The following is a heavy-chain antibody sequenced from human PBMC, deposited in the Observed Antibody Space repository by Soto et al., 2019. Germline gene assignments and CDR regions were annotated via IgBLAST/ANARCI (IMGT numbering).Heavy chain of an antibody. D-gene: IGHD2-2*01. J-gene: IGHJ4*02. Sequence: SETLCLTCTVSGGSISSYFWSWIRQPPGKGLEWIAYIYYSGSTNYNPSLKSRVTISVDTSKNQFSLRLSSVTAADTAVYYCARYPCSSNSCHYFDYWGKGTLVTGSS. V-gene: IGHV4-59*01. CDR1: GGSISSYF. CDR2: IYYSGST. CDR3: ARYPCSSNSCHYFDY.